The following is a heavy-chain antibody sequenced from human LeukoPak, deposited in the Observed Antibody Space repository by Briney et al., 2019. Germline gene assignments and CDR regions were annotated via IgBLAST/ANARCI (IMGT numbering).Heavy chain of an antibody. J-gene: IGHJ4*02. CDR1: GFTFSSYS. CDR3: ARGDRSSGYSYGYLDY. V-gene: IGHV3-21*01. CDR2: ISSSSSYI. Sequence: PGGSLRLSCAASGFTFSSYSMNWVRQAPGKGLEWVSSISSSSSYIYYADSVKGRFTISRDNAKNSLNLQMNSLRAEDTAVYYCARGDRSSGYSYGYLDYWGQGTLVTVSS. D-gene: IGHD5-18*01.